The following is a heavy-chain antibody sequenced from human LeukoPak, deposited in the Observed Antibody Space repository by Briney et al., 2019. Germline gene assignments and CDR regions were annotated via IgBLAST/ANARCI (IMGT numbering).Heavy chain of an antibody. J-gene: IGHJ4*02. CDR1: GGSISSYY. CDR2: IYTSGST. D-gene: IGHD6-13*01. CDR3: AREDFEYSSSWYYFDY. Sequence: PSETLSLTCTVSGGSISSYYWSWIRQPAGKGLEWIGRIYTSGSTNYNPSLKSRVTMSVDTSKNQLSLKLSSVTAADTAVYYCAREDFEYSSSWYYFDYWGQGTLVTVSS. V-gene: IGHV4-4*07.